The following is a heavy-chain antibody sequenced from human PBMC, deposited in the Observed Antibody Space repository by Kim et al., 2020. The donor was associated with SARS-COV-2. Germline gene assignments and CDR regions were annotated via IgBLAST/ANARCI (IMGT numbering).Heavy chain of an antibody. D-gene: IGHD3-9*01. Sequence: VKGRFTISRDNAKNSLYLQMNSLRAEDTALYYCAKDRYYDILTGSAPFDYWGQGTLVTVAS. J-gene: IGHJ4*02. V-gene: IGHV3-9*01. CDR3: AKDRYYDILTGSAPFDY.